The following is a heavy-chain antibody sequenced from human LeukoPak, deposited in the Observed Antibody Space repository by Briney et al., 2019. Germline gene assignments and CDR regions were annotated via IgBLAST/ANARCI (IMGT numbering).Heavy chain of an antibody. CDR2: INSDGSST. CDR3: ARGDRITIFGVVIKARYFQH. V-gene: IGHV3-74*01. CDR1: GFTFSSYW. J-gene: IGHJ1*01. D-gene: IGHD3-3*01. Sequence: GGSLRLSCAASGFTFSSYWMHWVRQAPGKGPVWVSRINSDGSSTSYADSVKGRFTISRDNAKNTLYLQMNSLRAEDTAVYYCARGDRITIFGVVIKARYFQHWGQGTLVTVSS.